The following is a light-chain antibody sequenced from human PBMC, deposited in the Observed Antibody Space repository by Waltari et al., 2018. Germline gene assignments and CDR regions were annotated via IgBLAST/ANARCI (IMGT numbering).Light chain of an antibody. V-gene: IGKV3-20*01. J-gene: IGKJ2*01. Sequence: EIVLTQSPGTLSLSPGERATLSCRASQSISGSHLAWYQQISGQAPRLLIYGASSGATGIPDRFGGSGSGTDFTLTIIRLAPEDFAVYYCQQYNSSLLSTFGQGTKVEIK. CDR1: QSISGSH. CDR2: GAS. CDR3: QQYNSSLLST.